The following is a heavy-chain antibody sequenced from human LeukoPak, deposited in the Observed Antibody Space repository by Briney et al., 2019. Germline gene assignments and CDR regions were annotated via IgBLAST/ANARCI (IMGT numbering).Heavy chain of an antibody. Sequence: GASVKVSCKASGYTFTGYYMHWVRQAPGQGLGWMGRINPNSGGTNYAQKFQGRVTITRDTSNSTAYMELSRLRSDDTAVYYCARGGGSGSFRTPIYYYYYMDVWGKGTTVTVSS. J-gene: IGHJ6*03. CDR1: GYTFTGYY. CDR2: INPNSGGT. V-gene: IGHV1-2*06. CDR3: ARGGGSGSFRTPIYYYYYMDV. D-gene: IGHD3-10*01.